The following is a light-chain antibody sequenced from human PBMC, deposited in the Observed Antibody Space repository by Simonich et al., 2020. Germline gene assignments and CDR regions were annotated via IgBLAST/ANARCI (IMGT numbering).Light chain of an antibody. V-gene: IGKV4-1*01. CDR2: WAS. CDR3: QQYNNWPRT. Sequence: DIVMTQSPDSLAVSLGERATINCKSSQSVLYSSNNKNYLAWYQQKPGQPPKLLIYWASTREYGFPDRFSGSGSGTDFTLTISSLQAEDFAVYYCQQYNNWPRTFGQGTKVEIK. J-gene: IGKJ1*01. CDR1: QSVLYSSNNKNY.